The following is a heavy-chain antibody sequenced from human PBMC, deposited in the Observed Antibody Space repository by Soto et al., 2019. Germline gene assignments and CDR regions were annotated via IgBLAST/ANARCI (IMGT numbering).Heavy chain of an antibody. D-gene: IGHD6-13*01. CDR1: GFTVDDYA. V-gene: IGHV3-9*01. Sequence: SLRLSCAASGFTVDDYAMHWVRQAPGKGLEWVSGISWNSETIDYADSVKGRFTISRDNAKNSLYLQMNSLRAEDTAVYYCAREGIAAAGTGYYGMDVWGQGTTVTVSS. CDR3: AREGIAAAGTGYYGMDV. CDR2: ISWNSETI. J-gene: IGHJ6*02.